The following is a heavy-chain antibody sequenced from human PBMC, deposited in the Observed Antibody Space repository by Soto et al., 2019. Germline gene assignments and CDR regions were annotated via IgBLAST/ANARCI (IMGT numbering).Heavy chain of an antibody. CDR1: GYTFTGYY. J-gene: IGHJ5*02. D-gene: IGHD6-19*01. Sequence: ASVKVSCKASGYTFTGYYMHWVRQAPGQGLEWMGWINPNSGGTNYAQKFQGRVTMTRDTSISTAYMELSRLRSDDTAVYYCARDFSSGWPSGWFDPWGQGTLVTVSS. CDR3: ARDFSSGWPSGWFDP. CDR2: INPNSGGT. V-gene: IGHV1-2*02.